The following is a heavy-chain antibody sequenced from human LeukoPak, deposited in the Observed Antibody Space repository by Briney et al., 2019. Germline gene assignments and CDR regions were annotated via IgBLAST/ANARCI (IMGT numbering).Heavy chain of an antibody. V-gene: IGHV3-23*01. D-gene: IGHD6-19*01. J-gene: IGHJ4*02. CDR1: GFIFSSYA. CDR2: ISGSGSSR. CDR3: AKRAASSGYYFDQ. Sequence: GGSLRLSCAASGFIFSSYALTWVRQAPGKGLEWVSVISGSGSSRYYADSVKGRFTISRDNSKNTVFLQMNSLRVEDTAIYYCAKRAASSGYYFDQWGQGTLVTVSS.